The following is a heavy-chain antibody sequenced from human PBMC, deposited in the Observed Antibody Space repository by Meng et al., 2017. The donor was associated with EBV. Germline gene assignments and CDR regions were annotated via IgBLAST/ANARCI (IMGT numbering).Heavy chain of an antibody. Sequence: QVPSKESGPGLVKPKHTLTLTCPLSGFSLSTSGVGVGWIRQTPGKALDWLVLYYWDGDKHCNPSVRSRLTRTKGTSEKQVILTLTNVEPVDTGTYYCAHRNRDAGFGEAFDYWGPGILVTVSS. CDR3: AHRNRDAGFGEAFDY. CDR1: GFSLSTSGVG. D-gene: IGHD3-10*01. V-gene: IGHV2-5*02. CDR2: YYWDGDK. J-gene: IGHJ4*02.